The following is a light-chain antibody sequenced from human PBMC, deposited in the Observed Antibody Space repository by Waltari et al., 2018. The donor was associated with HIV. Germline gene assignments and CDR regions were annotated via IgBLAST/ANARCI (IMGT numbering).Light chain of an antibody. V-gene: IGKV3-15*01. CDR3: QQYNTWPRT. J-gene: IGKJ1*01. CDR1: QSVITN. Sequence: EIVMTQSPATLSLSPGERVTLSCRASQSVITNLAWYQQKFGQPPRLLIYATSTRATNIPARFSGGGSGTEFTLTISSLQSEDFAIYYCQQYNTWPRTFGQGTKVEV. CDR2: ATS.